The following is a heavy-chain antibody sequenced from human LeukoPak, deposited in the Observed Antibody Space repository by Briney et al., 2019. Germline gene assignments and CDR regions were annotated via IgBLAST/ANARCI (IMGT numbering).Heavy chain of an antibody. CDR3: ARDPSDYGGNSDFDY. CDR1: GFTFSSYW. D-gene: IGHD4-23*01. Sequence: PGGSLRLSCAASGFTFSSYWMHWVRQAPGKGLVWVSRINSDGSSTSYADSVKGRFTISRDNAKNTLYLQMNSLRAEDTAVYYCARDPSDYGGNSDFDYWGQGTLVTVSS. CDR2: INSDGSST. J-gene: IGHJ4*02. V-gene: IGHV3-74*01.